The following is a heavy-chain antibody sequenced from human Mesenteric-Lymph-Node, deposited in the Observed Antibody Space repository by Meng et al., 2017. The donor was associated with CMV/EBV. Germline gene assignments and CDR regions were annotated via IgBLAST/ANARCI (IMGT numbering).Heavy chain of an antibody. Sequence: GESLKISCAASGFTFSSYSMSWVRQAPGKGLEWVANINPDGGEKYYVDSVKGRFTISRDNAKNSLYLQMNTLRAEDTAVYYCARGAFYYASGIYYPDSSGQGTLVTVSS. CDR2: INPDGGEK. CDR3: ARGAFYYASGIYYPDS. V-gene: IGHV3-7*01. CDR1: GFTFSSYS. D-gene: IGHD3-10*01. J-gene: IGHJ4*02.